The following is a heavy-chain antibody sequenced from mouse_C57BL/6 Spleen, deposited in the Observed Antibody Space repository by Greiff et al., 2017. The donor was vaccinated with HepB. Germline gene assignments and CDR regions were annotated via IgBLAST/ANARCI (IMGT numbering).Heavy chain of an antibody. D-gene: IGHD1-1*01. CDR3: ARTGITTVVDYFDY. CDR1: GYAFSSYW. CDR2: IYPGDGDT. J-gene: IGHJ2*01. Sequence: QVHVKQSGAELVKPGASVKISCKASGYAFSSYWMNWVKQRPGKGLEWIGQIYPGDGDTNYNGKFKGKATLTADKSSSTAYMQLSSLTSEDSAVYFGARTGITTVVDYFDYWGQGTTLTVSS. V-gene: IGHV1-80*01.